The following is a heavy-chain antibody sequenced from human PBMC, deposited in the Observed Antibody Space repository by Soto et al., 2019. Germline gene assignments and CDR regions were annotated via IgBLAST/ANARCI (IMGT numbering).Heavy chain of an antibody. Sequence: EVQLVESGGGLVQPGGSLRLSCAVSGFTFGSYWMNWVRLIPGKGLEWWAYIKPDGNATYYVDSVKGRFTISRDNAKNSLYLQMNSLRVEDTSVYYCARAGYCGPGCYYYFDYWGQGTLVTVSS. CDR2: IKPDGNAT. D-gene: IGHD2-21*02. CDR3: ARAGYCGPGCYYYFDY. V-gene: IGHV3-7*01. CDR1: GFTFGSYW. J-gene: IGHJ4*02.